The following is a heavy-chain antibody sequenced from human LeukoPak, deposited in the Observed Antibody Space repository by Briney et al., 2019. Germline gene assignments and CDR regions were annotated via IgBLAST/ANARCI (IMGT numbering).Heavy chain of an antibody. D-gene: IGHD1-26*01. CDR2: INPNSGDT. CDR1: GYTFTGYY. V-gene: IGHV1-2*02. Sequence: ASVKVSCKASGYTFTGYYMHWVRQAPGQGLEWMGWINPNSGDTNYAQNFQGGVTMTRDTSISTAYMELSRLRSDDTAVYYCARGFGGSYFTDYWGQGTLVTVSS. CDR3: ARGFGGSYFTDY. J-gene: IGHJ4*02.